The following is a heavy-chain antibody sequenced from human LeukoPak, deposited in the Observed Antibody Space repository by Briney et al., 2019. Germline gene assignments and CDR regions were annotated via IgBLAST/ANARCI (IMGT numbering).Heavy chain of an antibody. Sequence: ASVKVSCKASGYTFTGYYMHWVRQAPGQGLEWMGWINPNSGGTNYAQKFQGRVTMTRDTSISTAYMELSRLRSDDTAVYYCARDFETYYYDSSGYYIGHWGQGTLVTVSS. CDR2: INPNSGGT. D-gene: IGHD3-22*01. J-gene: IGHJ4*02. CDR3: ARDFETYYYDSSGYYIGH. CDR1: GYTFTGYY. V-gene: IGHV1-2*02.